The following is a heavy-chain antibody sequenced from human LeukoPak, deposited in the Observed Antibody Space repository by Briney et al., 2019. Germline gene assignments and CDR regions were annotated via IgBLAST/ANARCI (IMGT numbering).Heavy chain of an antibody. V-gene: IGHV7-4-1*02. J-gene: IGHJ4*02. CDR2: INTNTGNP. Sequence: ASVKVSCKASGYTFTSYAMNWVRQAPGQGLEWMGWINTNTGNPTYAQGFTGRFVFPLDTSVSTAYLQISSLKAEDTAVYYCARGPARLVVVAATDYWGQGTLVTVSS. CDR3: ARGPARLVVVAATDY. D-gene: IGHD2-15*01. CDR1: GYTFTSYA.